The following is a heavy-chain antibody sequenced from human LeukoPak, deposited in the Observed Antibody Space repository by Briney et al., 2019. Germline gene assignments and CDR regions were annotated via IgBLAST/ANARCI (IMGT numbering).Heavy chain of an antibody. V-gene: IGHV1-8*01. J-gene: IGHJ5*02. CDR1: GYTLTELS. CDR3: ARVLGSSGQRGPAPLWS. CDR2: INPNSGNT. Sequence: GASVKVSCKVSGYTLTELSMHWVRQAPGKGLEWMGWINPNSGNTGYAQKFQGRVTMTRNTSISTAYMELSSLRSEDTAVYYCARVLGSSGQRGPAPLWSWGQGTLVTVSS. D-gene: IGHD3-22*01.